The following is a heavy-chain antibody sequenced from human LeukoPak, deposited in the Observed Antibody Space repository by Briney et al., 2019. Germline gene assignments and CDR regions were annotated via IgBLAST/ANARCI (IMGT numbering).Heavy chain of an antibody. CDR2: ISSSANTI. V-gene: IGHV3-48*03. Sequence: PGGSLRLSCAASGFAFSSYEMSWVRQAPGKGLEWISYISSSANTIFYADSVKGRFTISRDNAKNSLYLQMNSLRAEDTAVYYCTRALLLTDDWYDYWGQGTLVTVSS. D-gene: IGHD3-9*01. CDR1: GFAFSSYE. CDR3: TRALLLTDDWYDY. J-gene: IGHJ4*02.